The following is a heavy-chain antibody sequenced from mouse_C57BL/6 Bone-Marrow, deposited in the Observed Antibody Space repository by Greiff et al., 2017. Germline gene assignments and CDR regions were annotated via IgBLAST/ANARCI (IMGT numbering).Heavy chain of an antibody. Sequence: EVQLVESGGDLVKPGGSLKLSCAASGFTFSSYGMSWVRQTPDKRLEWVATISSGGSYTNYPDSVKGRFTISRDNAKNTLYLQMSSLKSEDTAMYYCARLTTVLYWYFDVWGTGTTVTVSS. CDR1: GFTFSSYG. D-gene: IGHD1-1*01. CDR2: ISSGGSYT. V-gene: IGHV5-6*01. CDR3: ARLTTVLYWYFDV. J-gene: IGHJ1*03.